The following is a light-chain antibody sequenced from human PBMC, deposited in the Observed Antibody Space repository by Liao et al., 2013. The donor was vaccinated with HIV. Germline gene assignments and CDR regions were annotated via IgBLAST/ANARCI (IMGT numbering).Light chain of an antibody. J-gene: IGLJ2*01. Sequence: SYELTQPPSGSVAPGKTARITCGGNNIGSKTVHWYQQKPGQAPVLIICYDSDRPSGIPERFSGSNSGNTATLTISGTQPTDEADYYCQAWDRNTAIFGGGTKLTVL. CDR3: QAWDRNTAI. CDR1: NIGSKT. V-gene: IGLV3-21*01. CDR2: YDS.